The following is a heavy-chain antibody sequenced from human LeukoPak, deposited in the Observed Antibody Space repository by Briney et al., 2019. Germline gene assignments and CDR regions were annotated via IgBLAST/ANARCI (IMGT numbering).Heavy chain of an antibody. CDR3: TSGVTTAGY. CDR2: IRSKANSYAT. D-gene: IGHD4-17*01. J-gene: IGHJ4*02. V-gene: IGHV3-73*01. CDR1: GFTFSGSA. Sequence: GGSLKLSCAASGFTFSGSAMHWVRQASGKGLEWVGRIRSKANSYATAYAASVTGRFTISRDDSKNTAYLQMNSLKTEDTAVYYCTSGVTTAGYWGQGTLVTVSS.